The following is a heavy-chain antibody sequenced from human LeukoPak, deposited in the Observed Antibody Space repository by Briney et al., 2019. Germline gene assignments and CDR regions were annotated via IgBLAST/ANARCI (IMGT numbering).Heavy chain of an antibody. D-gene: IGHD6-19*01. CDR2: INPSGGST. V-gene: IGHV1-46*01. Sequence: ASVKVSCKASGYTFTSYYMHWVRQAPGQGLEWMGIINPSGGSTSYAQKFQGRVTMTRDTSTSTVYMELSSLRSEDTAVYYCAGGSGFSSGWPNPPDYWGQGTLVTVSS. J-gene: IGHJ4*02. CDR3: AGGSGFSSGWPNPPDY. CDR1: GYTFTSYY.